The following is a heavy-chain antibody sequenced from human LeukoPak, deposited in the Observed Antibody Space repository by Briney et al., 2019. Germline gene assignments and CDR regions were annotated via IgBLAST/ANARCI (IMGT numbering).Heavy chain of an antibody. CDR1: GYTFTGYY. J-gene: IGHJ4*02. CDR2: INPNSGGT. CDR3: ARVRAIFGVVSKGSFDY. Sequence: ASVKVSCKASGYTFTGYYMHWVRQAPGQGLEWMGWINPNSGGTNYAQKFQGRVTMTRDTSIGTAYMELSRLRSDDTAVYYCARVRAIFGVVSKGSFDYWGQGTLVTVSS. V-gene: IGHV1-2*02. D-gene: IGHD3-3*01.